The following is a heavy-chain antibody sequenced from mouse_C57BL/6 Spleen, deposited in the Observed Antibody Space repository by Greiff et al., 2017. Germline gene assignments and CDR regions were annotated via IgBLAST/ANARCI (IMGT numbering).Heavy chain of an antibody. D-gene: IGHD2-4*01. Sequence: QVQLKQPGAELVKPGASVKLSCKASGYTFTSYWMHWVKQRPGQGLEWIGMIHPNSGSTNYNEKFKSKATLTVDKSSSTAYMQLSSLTSEDSAVYYCAREGDYDGYYAMDYWGQGTSVTVSS. CDR1: GYTFTSYW. V-gene: IGHV1-64*01. CDR2: IHPNSGST. J-gene: IGHJ4*01. CDR3: AREGDYDGYYAMDY.